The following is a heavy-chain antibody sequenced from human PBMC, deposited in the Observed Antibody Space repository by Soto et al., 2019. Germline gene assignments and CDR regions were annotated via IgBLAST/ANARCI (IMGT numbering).Heavy chain of an antibody. J-gene: IGHJ1*01. CDR3: AREGGGIEH. CDR2: IYESGNI. CDR1: DGSISSSYW. Sequence: QVQLQESGPGLVKPSGALSLTCAVSDGSISSSYWWSLVRQPPGKGLEWIGEIYESGNINYNQSHKSPLTISKYKSKAHLPLKLISVTDADTAVYYCAREGGGIEHWGQGTLVTVS. D-gene: IGHD1-20*01. V-gene: IGHV4-4*02.